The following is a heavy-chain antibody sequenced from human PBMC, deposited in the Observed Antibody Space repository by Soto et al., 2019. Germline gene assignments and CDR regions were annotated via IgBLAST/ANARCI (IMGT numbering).Heavy chain of an antibody. CDR3: AKGINGDSSGWYVPAIYYYYGMDV. Sequence: QVQLVESGGGVVQPGRSLRLSCAASGFTFSSYGMHWVRQAPGKGLEWVAVISYDGSNKYYADSVKGRFTFSRDNSKNTLYLQMNSLRAEDTAVYYCAKGINGDSSGWYVPAIYYYYGMDVWGQGTTVTVSS. V-gene: IGHV3-30*18. D-gene: IGHD6-19*01. J-gene: IGHJ6*02. CDR1: GFTFSSYG. CDR2: ISYDGSNK.